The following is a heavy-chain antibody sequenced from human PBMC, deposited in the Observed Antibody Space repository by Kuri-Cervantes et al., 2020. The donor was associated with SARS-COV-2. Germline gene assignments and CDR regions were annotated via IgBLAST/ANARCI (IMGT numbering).Heavy chain of an antibody. Sequence: SETLSLTCAVSGELFSGYYWTWIRQSPGKGLEWIGEVNHSGSTNYNPSLKSRVVMLVDRSQQQFSVRLSSLTAADTGAYYCARTYGLLRYVYYMDVWGKGTTVTVSS. D-gene: IGHD3-22*01. CDR1: GELFSGYY. CDR3: ARTYGLLRYVYYMDV. J-gene: IGHJ6*03. CDR2: VNHSGST. V-gene: IGHV4-34*01.